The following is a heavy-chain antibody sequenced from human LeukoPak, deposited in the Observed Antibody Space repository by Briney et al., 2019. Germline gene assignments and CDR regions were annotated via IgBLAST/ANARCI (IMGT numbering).Heavy chain of an antibody. Sequence: ASVKVSCKASGYTFSGYYIHWVRQAPGQGLEWVAWIDPNSGGANYAQKFQGRITMTRDTSISTAYMELSRLRSDDTAVYYCARDSSYSYYMAVWGKGTTVSVSS. V-gene: IGHV1-2*02. J-gene: IGHJ6*03. CDR1: GYTFSGYY. CDR2: IDPNSGGA. CDR3: ARDSSYSYYMAV. D-gene: IGHD2-15*01.